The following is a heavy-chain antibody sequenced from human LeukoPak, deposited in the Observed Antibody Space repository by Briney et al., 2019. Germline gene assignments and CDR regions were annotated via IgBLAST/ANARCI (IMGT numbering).Heavy chain of an antibody. J-gene: IGHJ4*02. CDR2: IKQDGREK. Sequence: GGSLRLSCAASGFTFSNYWVNWVRQAPGKGLEWVANIKQDGREKYYVDSVKGRFTISRDSAKNSLYLQMNSLRAEDTAVYYCARGTLAAGGLDYWGQGTLVTVSS. CDR3: ARGTLAAGGLDY. D-gene: IGHD6-13*01. V-gene: IGHV3-7*01. CDR1: GFTFSNYW.